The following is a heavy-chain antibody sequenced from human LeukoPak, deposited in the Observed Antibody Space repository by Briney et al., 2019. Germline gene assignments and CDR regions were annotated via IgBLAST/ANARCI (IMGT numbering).Heavy chain of an antibody. Sequence: ASVKVSCKASGYSFTGYYMHWVRQAPGQGLEWMGRINPNSGGTNYAQKFQGWVTMTRDTSISTAYMELSRLRSDDTAVYFCVREVSTRGDDAFDIWSQGTMVTVSS. CDR2: INPNSGGT. CDR1: GYSFTGYY. V-gene: IGHV1-2*04. D-gene: IGHD3-16*01. CDR3: VREVSTRGDDAFDI. J-gene: IGHJ3*02.